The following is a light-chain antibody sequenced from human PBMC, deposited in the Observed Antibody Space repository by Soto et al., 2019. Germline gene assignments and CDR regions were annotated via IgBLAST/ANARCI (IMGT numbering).Light chain of an antibody. V-gene: IGLV2-23*02. CDR2: EVS. Sequence: QSVLTHPASVSGSPGQSITISCTGTSSDVGSYNLVSWYQQHPGKAPKLMIYEVSKRPSGVSNRFSGSKSGNTASPTISGLQAEDEADYYCCSYAGSSPPYVFGTGTKVTVL. CDR1: SSDVGSYNL. CDR3: CSYAGSSPPYV. J-gene: IGLJ1*01.